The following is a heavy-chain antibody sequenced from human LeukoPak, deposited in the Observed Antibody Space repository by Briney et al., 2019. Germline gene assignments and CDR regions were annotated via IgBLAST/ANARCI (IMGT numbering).Heavy chain of an antibody. CDR1: GYTFTDYY. D-gene: IGHD6-13*01. V-gene: IGHV1-2*02. CDR3: ARDDLAAAGRFDY. J-gene: IGHJ4*02. CDR2: INPNSGDT. Sequence: ASVKVSCKTSGYTFTDYYIHWIRQAPGQGLEWGGWINPNSGDTDYAQKFQGRVTVTRDTSISTAYMELGRLRSDDTAVYYCARDDLAAAGRFDYWGQGTLVTVSS.